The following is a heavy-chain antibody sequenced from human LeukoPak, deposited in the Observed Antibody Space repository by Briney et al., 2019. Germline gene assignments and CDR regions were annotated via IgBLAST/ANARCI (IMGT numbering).Heavy chain of an antibody. CDR3: ARDDSNYYDSSGFDY. D-gene: IGHD3-22*01. J-gene: IGHJ4*02. CDR1: GGSISSYY. V-gene: IGHV4-59*01. CDR2: IYYSGST. Sequence: SETLSLTCTVSGGSISSYYWSWIRQPPGKGLEWIGYIYYSGSTNYNRSLKSRVTISVDMSKNQFSLKLTSVTAADTAVYYCARDDSNYYDSSGFDYWGQGTLVTVSS.